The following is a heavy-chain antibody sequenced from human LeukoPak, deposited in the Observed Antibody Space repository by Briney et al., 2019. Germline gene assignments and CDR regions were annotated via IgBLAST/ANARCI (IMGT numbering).Heavy chain of an antibody. CDR3: ARELWFGELSPRYFDY. J-gene: IGHJ4*02. CDR2: ISSSGSTI. CDR1: GFTFSDYY. Sequence: GGSLRLSCAASGFTFSDYYMSWIRQAPGKGLEWVSYISSSGSTIYYADSVKGRFTISRDNAKNSLYLQMNSLRAEDTAVYYCARELWFGELSPRYFDYWGQGTLVTVSS. V-gene: IGHV3-11*01. D-gene: IGHD3-10*01.